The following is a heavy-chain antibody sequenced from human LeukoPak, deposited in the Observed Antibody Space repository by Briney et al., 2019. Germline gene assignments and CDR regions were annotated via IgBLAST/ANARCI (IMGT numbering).Heavy chain of an antibody. J-gene: IGHJ4*02. V-gene: IGHV4-39*01. D-gene: IGHD5-18*01. CDR3: TRQEVGTTMVY. Sequence: PSETLSLTCTVSGGSIRSSSFYWVWIRQPPGKGLEWIGTISYSENTYYNPSLKSRITISVDTSQYQISLKLCSVTAADTAVYYCTRQEVGTTMVYWGQGTLVTVSS. CDR1: GGSIRSSSFY. CDR2: ISYSENT.